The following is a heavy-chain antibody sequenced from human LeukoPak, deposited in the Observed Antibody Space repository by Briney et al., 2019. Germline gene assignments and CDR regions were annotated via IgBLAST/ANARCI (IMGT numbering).Heavy chain of an antibody. V-gene: IGHV3-74*01. J-gene: IGHJ4*02. D-gene: IGHD1-26*01. CDR2: INSDGSST. Sequence: PGGSLRLSCAASGFSFGSDWMHWVRQVPGEGLVWVSRINSDGSSTAYADSVKGRFTISRDNAKNTLYLQMNSPRVEDTAVYYCGRALGSPLDYWGQGTLVTVSS. CDR3: GRALGSPLDY. CDR1: GFSFGSDW.